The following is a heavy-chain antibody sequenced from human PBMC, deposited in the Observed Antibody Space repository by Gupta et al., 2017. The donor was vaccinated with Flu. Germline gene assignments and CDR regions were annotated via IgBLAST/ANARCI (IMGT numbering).Heavy chain of an antibody. D-gene: IGHD6-6*01. Sequence: ISSSSCCWGWLRQPPGKGLEWIGSIYYSGSTYDIPSLKSRVTISVDTSKKQFALKLSSVTAADTAVYYCARRARQLVYFDYWCHGTLVTVSS. CDR3: ARRARQLVYFDY. CDR2: IYYSGST. V-gene: IGHV4-39*01. J-gene: IGHJ4*01. CDR1: ISSSSCC.